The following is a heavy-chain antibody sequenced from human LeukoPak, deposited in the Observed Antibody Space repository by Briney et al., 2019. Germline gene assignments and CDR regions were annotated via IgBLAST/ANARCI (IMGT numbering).Heavy chain of an antibody. CDR1: GFTFSSYS. CDR2: ISSSSSYI. V-gene: IGHV3-21*01. D-gene: IGHD3-3*01. Sequence: GGSLRLSCAASGFTFSSYSMNWVRQAPGKGLEWVSSISSSSSYIYYADSVKGRFTISRDNAKNSLYLQMNGLRAEDTAVYYCARGSGVVITPDAFDIWGQGTMVTVSS. J-gene: IGHJ3*02. CDR3: ARGSGVVITPDAFDI.